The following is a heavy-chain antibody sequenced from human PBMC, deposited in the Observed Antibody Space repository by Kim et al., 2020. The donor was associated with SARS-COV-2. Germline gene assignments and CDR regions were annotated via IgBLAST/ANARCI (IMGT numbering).Heavy chain of an antibody. CDR3: AKDVTMGVWFRELLSPDAFDI. Sequence: GGSLRLSCAASGFTFDDYAMHWVRQAPGKGLEWVSGISWNSGSIGYADSVKGRFTISRDNAKNSLYLQMNSLRAEDTALYYCAKDVTMGVWFRELLSPDAFDIWGQGTMVTVSS. V-gene: IGHV3-9*01. CDR1: GFTFDDYA. J-gene: IGHJ3*02. D-gene: IGHD3-10*01. CDR2: ISWNSGSI.